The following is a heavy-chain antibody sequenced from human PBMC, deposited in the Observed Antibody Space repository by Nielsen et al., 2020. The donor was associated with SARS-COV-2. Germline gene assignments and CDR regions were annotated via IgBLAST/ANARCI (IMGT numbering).Heavy chain of an antibody. V-gene: IGHV3-7*03. CDR2: IRPDGTGA. Sequence: GESLKISCAASGFTFSASWMAWVRQAPGKGLGWLSNIRPDGTGANYVDSVKGRFTISRDNAKNLLYLQMGSLRADDTAVYFCKSEGNWGQGTLVTVSS. CDR3: KSEGN. CDR1: GFTFSASW. J-gene: IGHJ4*02.